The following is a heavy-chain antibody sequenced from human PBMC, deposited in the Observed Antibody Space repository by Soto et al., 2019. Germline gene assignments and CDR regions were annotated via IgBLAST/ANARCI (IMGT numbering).Heavy chain of an antibody. CDR2: IIPIFGTA. CDR3: ARDWYSSGPGGIRNYYGMDV. J-gene: IGHJ6*02. V-gene: IGHV1-69*13. CDR1: GGTFSSYA. Sequence: ASVKVSCKASGGTFSSYAISWVRQAPGQGLEWMGGIIPIFGTANYAQKFQGRVTITADESTSTAYMELSSLRSEDTAVYYCARDWYSSGPGGIRNYYGMDVWGQGTTVTVSS. D-gene: IGHD6-19*01.